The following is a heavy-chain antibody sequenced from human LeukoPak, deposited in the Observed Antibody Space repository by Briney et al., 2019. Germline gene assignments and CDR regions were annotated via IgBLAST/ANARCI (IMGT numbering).Heavy chain of an antibody. D-gene: IGHD1-26*01. J-gene: IGHJ4*02. CDR2: IYYSGST. CDR1: GGSISSGGYY. CDR3: ARQGSIVGATQRSDY. Sequence: PSETLSLTCTVSGGSISSGGYYWSWIRQPPGKGLEWIGSIYYSGSTYYNPSLKSRVTISVDTSKNQFSLKLSSVTAADTAVYYCARQGSIVGATQRSDYWGQGTLVTVSS. V-gene: IGHV4-39*01.